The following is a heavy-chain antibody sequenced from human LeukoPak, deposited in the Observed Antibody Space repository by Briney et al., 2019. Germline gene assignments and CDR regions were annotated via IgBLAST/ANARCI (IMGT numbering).Heavy chain of an antibody. J-gene: IGHJ5*02. V-gene: IGHV4-31*03. CDR3: ARAVVVIGAPRFDP. Sequence: PSQTLSLTCTVSGGSISSGGYYWSWIRQHPGKGLEWIWYIYYSGSTYYNPSLKSRVTISVDTSKNQFSLKLSSVTAADTAVYFCARAVVVIGAPRFDPWGQGTLVTVSS. CDR1: GGSISSGGYY. CDR2: IYYSGST. D-gene: IGHD2-15*01.